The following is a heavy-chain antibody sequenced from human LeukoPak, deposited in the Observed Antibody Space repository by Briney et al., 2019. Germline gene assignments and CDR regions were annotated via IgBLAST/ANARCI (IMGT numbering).Heavy chain of an antibody. CDR1: WITFSRYA. D-gene: IGHD6-6*01. J-gene: IGHJ4*02. CDR3: ARGYSSSSWSLFDY. Sequence: GSLRLSCAPPWITFSRYAMSWGRQAPGEGLGWGSAISGSGGSTYYADSVKGRFTISRDNSKNTLYRQMNSLRAEDTAVYYCARGYSSSSWSLFDYWGQGTLVTVSS. CDR2: ISGSGGST. V-gene: IGHV3-23*01.